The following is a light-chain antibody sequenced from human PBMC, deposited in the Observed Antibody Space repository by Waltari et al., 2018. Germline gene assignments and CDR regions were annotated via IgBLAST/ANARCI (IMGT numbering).Light chain of an antibody. CDR2: DVT. J-gene: IGLJ2*01. Sequence: QSALTQPRSVSGSPGQSVTIACTGTSSDVGYYNYVSWYQKHPGKAPKLMIYDVTARPSGVPDRFAVSKSGNTASLTISGLQAEDDADYDCCSYAGNYLRVFGGGTKLTVL. CDR3: CSYAGNYLRV. CDR1: SSDVGYYNY. V-gene: IGLV2-11*01.